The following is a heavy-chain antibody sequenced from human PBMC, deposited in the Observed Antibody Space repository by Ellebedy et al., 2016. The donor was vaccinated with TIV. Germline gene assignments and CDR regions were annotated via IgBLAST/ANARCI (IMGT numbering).Heavy chain of an antibody. J-gene: IGHJ4*02. Sequence: GESLKISCKGSGYSFPSHWIGWVRQMPGKGLEWMGIIFHKDSEPRYSPSFQGPVAISVDKSINTAYLQWSGLRASDTAMYYGARLKHYGSGLSFDYWGQGTLVTVSS. CDR2: IFHKDSEP. D-gene: IGHD2-15*01. CDR3: ARLKHYGSGLSFDY. V-gene: IGHV5-51*01. CDR1: GYSFPSHW.